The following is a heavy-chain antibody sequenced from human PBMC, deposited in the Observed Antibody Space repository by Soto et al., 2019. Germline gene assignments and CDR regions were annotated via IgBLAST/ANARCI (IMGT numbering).Heavy chain of an antibody. CDR3: ARDSGAKLSSS. CDR2: IVPIYRTA. D-gene: IGHD6-13*01. Sequence: SVKVSCKASGGTFSSYRFNWVRQARGQGLEWLGGIVPIYRTADYAQKFHGRVTITADESTRTVYMELSSLKSQDTALYYCARDSGAKLSSSWGQGTLVTVSS. CDR1: GGTFSSYR. J-gene: IGHJ4*02. V-gene: IGHV1-69*13.